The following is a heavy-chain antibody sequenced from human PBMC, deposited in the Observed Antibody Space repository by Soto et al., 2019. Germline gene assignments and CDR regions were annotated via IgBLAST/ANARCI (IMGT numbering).Heavy chain of an antibody. D-gene: IGHD5-12*01. CDR1: GGTFSSYA. CDR3: ARARVPSKDIVATITLYYYYGMDV. V-gene: IGHV1-69*13. CDR2: IIPIFGTA. J-gene: IGHJ6*02. Sequence: ASVKVSCKASGGTFSSYAISWVRQAPGQGLEWMGGIIPIFGTANYAQKFQGRVTITADESTSTAYMELSSLRSEDTAVYYCARARVPSKDIVATITLYYYYGMDVWGQGTTVTVSS.